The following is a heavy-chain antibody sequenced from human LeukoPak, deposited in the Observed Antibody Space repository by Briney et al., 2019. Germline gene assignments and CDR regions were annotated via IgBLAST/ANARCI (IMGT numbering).Heavy chain of an antibody. CDR2: IYYNGGT. D-gene: IGHD6-19*01. J-gene: IGHJ4*02. V-gene: IGHV4-39*02. Sequence: SETLSLTCIVSGGSISSNTYYWGWIRQPPGKGLEWIGNIYYNGGTYYNPSLKSRVTISVDTSKNQFSLKLSSVTAADTAVYFCAREVAGTPWIDYWGQGTLVTVSS. CDR3: AREVAGTPWIDY. CDR1: GGSISSNTYY.